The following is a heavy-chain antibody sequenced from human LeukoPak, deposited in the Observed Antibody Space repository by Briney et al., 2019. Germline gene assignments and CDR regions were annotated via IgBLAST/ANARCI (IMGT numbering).Heavy chain of an antibody. CDR2: MNPNSGNT. Sequence: ASVKVSCKASGYTFTSYDINWVRQATGQGLEWMGWMNPNSGNTGYAQKFQGRVTMTRNTSISTAYMELSSLRSEDTAVYYCARLDIVATISYYYTDVWGKGTTVTVSS. J-gene: IGHJ6*03. V-gene: IGHV1-8*01. D-gene: IGHD5-12*01. CDR1: GYTFTSYD. CDR3: ARLDIVATISYYYTDV.